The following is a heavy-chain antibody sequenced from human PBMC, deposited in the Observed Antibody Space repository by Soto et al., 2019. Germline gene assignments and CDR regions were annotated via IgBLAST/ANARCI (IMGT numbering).Heavy chain of an antibody. CDR3: ARTAAAGKYYYGVDV. V-gene: IGHV5-51*01. CDR1: GYSFTGYW. CDR2: IYPGDSDT. Sequence: PGESLKISCKGSGYSFTGYWIGWVRQMPGKGLEWMGIIYPGDSDTRYSPSFQGQVTISADKSISTAYLQWSSLKASDTAMYYCARTAAAGKYYYGVDVWGQGTTVTVSS. J-gene: IGHJ6*02. D-gene: IGHD6-13*01.